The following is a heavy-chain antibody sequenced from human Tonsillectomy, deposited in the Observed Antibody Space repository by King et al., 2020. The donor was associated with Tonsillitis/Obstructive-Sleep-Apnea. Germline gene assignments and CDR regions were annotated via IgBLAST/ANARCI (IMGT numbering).Heavy chain of an antibody. CDR3: ARDKVVGPTKFDY. Sequence: VQLVESGGGLVQPGGSLRLYCAASGLTFSDYWMSWVRQAPGKGLEWVANMRQDGREIYYLDSVKGRFTISRDNADNSLHLQMNSLRAEDTAVYYCARDKVVGPTKFDYWGQGTLVTVSS. D-gene: IGHD1-26*01. J-gene: IGHJ4*02. CDR2: MRQDGREI. CDR1: GLTFSDYW. V-gene: IGHV3-7*01.